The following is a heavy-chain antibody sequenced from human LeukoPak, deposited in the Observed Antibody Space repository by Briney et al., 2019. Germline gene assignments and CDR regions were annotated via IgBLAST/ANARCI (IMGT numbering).Heavy chain of an antibody. Sequence: SETLSLTCTVSGGSTSSGGSIGSFYWTWIRQPAGKGLEWIGRIDAAGRTNYNPSLRGPVTISVDTSKNQFSLRLSSVTAADAAVYYCARDRITGATRDFYYYYMDVWGKGTTVTVSS. J-gene: IGHJ6*03. D-gene: IGHD7-27*01. CDR1: GGSTSSGGSIGSFY. CDR3: ARDRITGATRDFYYYYMDV. CDR2: IDAAGRT. V-gene: IGHV4-61*02.